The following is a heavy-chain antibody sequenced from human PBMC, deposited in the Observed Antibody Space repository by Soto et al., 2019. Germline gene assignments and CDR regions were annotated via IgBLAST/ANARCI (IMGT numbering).Heavy chain of an antibody. CDR3: SSNTRYDPPDY. CDR2: ISVSGGST. V-gene: IGHV3-23*04. D-gene: IGHD3-16*01. Sequence: EVQLVESGGGLVQPGGSLRLSCAASGFTFSSYAMSWVRQAPGKGLAWVSGISVSGGSTYYADSVKGRFTISRDNSKNTLYLQMNSLRAEDTAVYYCSSNTRYDPPDYWGQGTLVTVSS. J-gene: IGHJ4*02. CDR1: GFTFSSYA.